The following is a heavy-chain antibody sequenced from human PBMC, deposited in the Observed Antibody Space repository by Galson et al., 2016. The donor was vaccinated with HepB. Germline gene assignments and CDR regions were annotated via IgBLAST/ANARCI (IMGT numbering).Heavy chain of an antibody. D-gene: IGHD5-12*01. CDR2: TYYRSKWYN. Sequence: CAISGDSVSSNRAAWNWIRQSPSRGLEWLGRTYYRSKWYNDYPVSVKSRKTISPDTSKNQFSLQLNSVTPEDTAVYYCARGVYSYGHYYFDFWGQGTLVTVSS. J-gene: IGHJ4*02. CDR1: GDSVSSNRAA. CDR3: ARGVYSYGHYYFDF. V-gene: IGHV6-1*01.